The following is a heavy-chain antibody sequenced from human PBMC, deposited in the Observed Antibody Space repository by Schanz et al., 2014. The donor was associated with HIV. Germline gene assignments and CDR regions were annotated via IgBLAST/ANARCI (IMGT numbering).Heavy chain of an antibody. CDR2: ISAYNGNT. V-gene: IGHV1-18*04. Sequence: QVQLVQSGAELKKPGASVKVSCKASGYTFTSYYIHWVRQAPGQGLEWMGWISAYNGNTNYAQKLQGRVTMTTDTSTSTAYMDLRSLRSDDTAVYYCARSRYGDYPYYFDYWGQGTRVIVSS. J-gene: IGHJ4*02. CDR1: GYTFTSYY. D-gene: IGHD4-17*01. CDR3: ARSRYGDYPYYFDY.